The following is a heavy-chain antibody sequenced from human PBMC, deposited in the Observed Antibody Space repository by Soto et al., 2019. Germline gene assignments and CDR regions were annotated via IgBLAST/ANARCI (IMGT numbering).Heavy chain of an antibody. Sequence: LQLGGSLRLSCAASGFTFSSYWMHWVRQAPGKGLVWVSRINSDGSSTSYADSVKGRFTISRDNAKNTLYLQMNSLRAEDTAVYYCARAAYCSGGSCQNWFDPWGQGTLVTVSS. CDR3: ARAAYCSGGSCQNWFDP. J-gene: IGHJ5*02. V-gene: IGHV3-74*01. CDR2: INSDGSST. D-gene: IGHD2-15*01. CDR1: GFTFSSYW.